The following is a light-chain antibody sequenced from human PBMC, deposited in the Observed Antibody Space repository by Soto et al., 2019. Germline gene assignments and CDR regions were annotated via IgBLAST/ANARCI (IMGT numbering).Light chain of an antibody. Sequence: EIVLTQSPGTLSLSPGERATLSCRASQSVSSSYLAWYQQKPGQAPRLLMYGASSRATGIPDRFSGSGSGTDFTLTISRLEPEDFAVYYCQHYGSSLFTFGPGTKVDIK. V-gene: IGKV3-20*01. CDR2: GAS. CDR1: QSVSSSY. J-gene: IGKJ3*01. CDR3: QHYGSSLFT.